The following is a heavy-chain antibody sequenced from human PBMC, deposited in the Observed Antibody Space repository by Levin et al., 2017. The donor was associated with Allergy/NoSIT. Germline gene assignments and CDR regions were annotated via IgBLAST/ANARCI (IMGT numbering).Heavy chain of an antibody. CDR3: ARDLSVTRY. Sequence: GGSLRLSCAASGFTFSSLWMSWIRQVPGKGLEWVANIKQDGSKKYYVDSVKGRFTISRDNAKNSLYLQMNSLSAEDTGVYYCARDLSVTRYWGQGTLVTVSS. D-gene: IGHD4-17*01. J-gene: IGHJ4*02. CDR1: GFTFSSLW. CDR2: IKQDGSKK. V-gene: IGHV3-7*01.